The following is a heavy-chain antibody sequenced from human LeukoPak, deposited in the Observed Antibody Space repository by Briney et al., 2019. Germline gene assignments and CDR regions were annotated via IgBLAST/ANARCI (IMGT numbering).Heavy chain of an antibody. Sequence: SETLSLTCTVSGASISSYYWSWIRQPPGKGLEWIGYIYYSGSTNSNPSLKSRVTISVDTSKNQFSLKLSSVTAADTAVYYCARGGDWDAFDIWGQGTMVTVSS. D-gene: IGHD2-21*01. CDR3: ARGGDWDAFDI. V-gene: IGHV4-59*08. J-gene: IGHJ3*02. CDR2: IYYSGST. CDR1: GASISSYY.